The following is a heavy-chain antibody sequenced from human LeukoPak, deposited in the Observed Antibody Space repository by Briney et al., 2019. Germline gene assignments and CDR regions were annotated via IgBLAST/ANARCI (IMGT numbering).Heavy chain of an antibody. V-gene: IGHV3-21*01. Sequence: PGGSLRLSCAASGFTFSSYSMNWVRQAPGKGLEWVSSISSSSSYIYYADSVEGRFTISRDNAKNSLYLQMNSLRAEDTAVYYCARDCSGGSYRSSYYYYGMDVWGQGTTVTVSS. CDR3: ARDCSGGSYRSSYYYYGMDV. D-gene: IGHD2-15*01. CDR2: ISSSSSYI. J-gene: IGHJ6*02. CDR1: GFTFSSYS.